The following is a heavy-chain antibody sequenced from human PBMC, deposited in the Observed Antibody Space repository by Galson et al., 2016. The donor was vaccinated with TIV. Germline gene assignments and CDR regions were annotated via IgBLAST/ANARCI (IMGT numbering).Heavy chain of an antibody. J-gene: IGHJ5*01. CDR3: ARVRFCGPTSCYNYFES. Sequence: SLRLSCAASGFTFSREGMNWVRQAPGKSLEWVSGISYDGTTATYADSVKGRFIISRDNAKNTMYLQMNSLRAEDTAVYYCARVRFCGPTSCYNYFESWGHGNLVIVSS. V-gene: IGHV3-74*01. CDR2: ISYDGTTA. D-gene: IGHD2-2*02. CDR1: GFTFSREG.